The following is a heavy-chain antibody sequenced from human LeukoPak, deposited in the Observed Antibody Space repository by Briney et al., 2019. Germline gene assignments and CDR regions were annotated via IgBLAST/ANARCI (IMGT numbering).Heavy chain of an antibody. CDR3: AREYCSGGSCYSSYFDY. CDR1: GFTFSSYS. D-gene: IGHD2-15*01. CDR2: IGSSSSYI. J-gene: IGHJ4*02. V-gene: IGHV3-21*01. Sequence: GGSLRLSCSAYGFTFSSYSMNWVRQAPGKGLEWVSSIGSSSSYIYYADSVKGRLTISRDNAKNSLFLQMNSLRAEDTAVYYCAREYCSGGSCYSSYFDYWGQGTLVTVSS.